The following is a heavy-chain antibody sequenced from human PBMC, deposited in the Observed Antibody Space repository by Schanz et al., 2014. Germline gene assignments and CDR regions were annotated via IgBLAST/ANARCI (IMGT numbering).Heavy chain of an antibody. J-gene: IGHJ4*02. CDR2: ISGSGDHT. CDR3: AKDGVPSPWVCFGGYCYSGGADC. V-gene: IGHV3-23*01. Sequence: EVQLLESGGGLIQPGGSLRLSCAASGFTFRSYAMSWVRQAPGKGLEWVSVISGSGDHTHYADSVKGRFTISRDTSGNTLYLQMNSLTGEDTAVYYCAKDGVPSPWVCFGGYCYSGGADCWGQGTLVTVSS. D-gene: IGHD2-21*02. CDR1: GFTFRSYA.